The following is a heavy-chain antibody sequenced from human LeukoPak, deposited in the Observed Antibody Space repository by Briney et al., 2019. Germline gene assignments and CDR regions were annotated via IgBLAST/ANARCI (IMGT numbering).Heavy chain of an antibody. V-gene: IGHV1-46*01. D-gene: IGHD4-17*01. J-gene: IGHJ5*02. Sequence: ASVKVSCMASGYTFTSYYMHWVRQAPGQGLEWMGIINPSGGSTSYAQKFQGRVTMTRDTSTSTVYMELSSLRSEDTAVYYCAREFRGGYGDYGGWFDPWGQGTLVTVSS. CDR1: GYTFTSYY. CDR3: AREFRGGYGDYGGWFDP. CDR2: INPSGGST.